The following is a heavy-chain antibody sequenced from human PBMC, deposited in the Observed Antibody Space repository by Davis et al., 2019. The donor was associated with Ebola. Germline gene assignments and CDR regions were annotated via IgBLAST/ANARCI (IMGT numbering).Heavy chain of an antibody. CDR1: GGSPRGHY. CDR3: ARSDYGSGDYMWGRNYYYYYGMDV. V-gene: IGHV4-34*12. D-gene: IGHD3-10*01. J-gene: IGHJ6*02. CDR2: IILIGTT. Sequence: MPGGSLRLPCAVYGGSPRGHYWSWFRQPPGKGLEWFGEIILIGTTHHDPSLYSRVTMSIDTSKNQFSLKMKSVTAADAAVYYCARSDYGSGDYMWGRNYYYYYGMDVWGQGTPVTVSS.